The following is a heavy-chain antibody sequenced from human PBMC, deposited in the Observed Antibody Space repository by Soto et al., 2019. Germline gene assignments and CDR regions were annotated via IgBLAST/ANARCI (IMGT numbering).Heavy chain of an antibody. V-gene: IGHV4-39*01. CDR3: ASHVSDYIWGSYPSAFWFDP. D-gene: IGHD3-16*02. CDR2: IYYSGST. CDR1: GGSISSSSYY. J-gene: IGHJ5*02. Sequence: SETLSLTCTVSGGSISSSSYYWGWIRQPPGKGLEWIGSIYYSGSTYYNPSLKSRVTISVDTSKNQFSLKLSSVTAADTAVYYFASHVSDYIWGSYPSAFWFDPWGQGTLVTVSS.